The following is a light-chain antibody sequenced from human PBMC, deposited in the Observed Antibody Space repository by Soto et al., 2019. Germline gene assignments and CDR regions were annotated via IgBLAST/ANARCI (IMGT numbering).Light chain of an antibody. CDR3: MQPLQSWT. CDR2: LGS. V-gene: IGKV2-28*01. Sequence: DIVMTQSQLSLPVTPGEPASISCRSSHSLLHSNGYNYLDWYLQKPGQSPQLLIYLGSNRASGVPDRFSGSGSGTDFTLKISRVEAEDVGVYYCMQPLQSWTFGQGTKVDIK. J-gene: IGKJ1*01. CDR1: HSLLHSNGYNY.